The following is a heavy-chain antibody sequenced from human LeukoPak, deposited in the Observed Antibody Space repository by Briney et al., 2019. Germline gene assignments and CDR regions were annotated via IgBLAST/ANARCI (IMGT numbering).Heavy chain of an antibody. J-gene: IGHJ3*02. CDR3: ARESPRSGYYYGDDAFDI. D-gene: IGHD3-22*01. CDR2: MNPNSGGT. V-gene: IGHV1-2*02. Sequence: ASVKVSCKASGYTFTSYYIHWVRQAPGQGLEWMGWMNPNSGGTNHAQTFQGRVTMTRDTSISTAYMELTSLRSDDTAVYYCARESPRSGYYYGDDAFDIWGQGTMVTVSS. CDR1: GYTFTSYY.